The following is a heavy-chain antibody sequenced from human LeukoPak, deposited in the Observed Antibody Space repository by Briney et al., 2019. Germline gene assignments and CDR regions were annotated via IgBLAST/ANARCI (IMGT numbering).Heavy chain of an antibody. V-gene: IGHV3-48*03. CDR3: ARDARGYGINYYYYYGMDV. Sequence: GGSLRLSCAASGFTFSSYEMNWVRQAPGKGLEWVSCISSSGSTIYYADSVKGRFTISRDNAKNSLYLQMNSLRAEDTAVYYCARDARGYGINYYYYYGMDVWGQGTTVTVSS. CDR2: ISSSGSTI. D-gene: IGHD5-18*01. J-gene: IGHJ6*02. CDR1: GFTFSSYE.